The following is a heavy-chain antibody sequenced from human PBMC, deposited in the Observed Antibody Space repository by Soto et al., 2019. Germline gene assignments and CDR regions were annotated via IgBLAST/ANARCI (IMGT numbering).Heavy chain of an antibody. D-gene: IGHD2-8*02. CDR2: ILVDGRA. CDR3: AKATATGGGAFDI. Sequence: ICSSYDMSWVRQAPGKGLEWVSTILVDGRAFYVDSVRGRFTISRDTSKNTVYLQMNSLTAGDTALYYCAKATATGGGAFDICGQGTMVTVSS. V-gene: IGHV3-23*01. CDR1: ICSSYD. J-gene: IGHJ3*02.